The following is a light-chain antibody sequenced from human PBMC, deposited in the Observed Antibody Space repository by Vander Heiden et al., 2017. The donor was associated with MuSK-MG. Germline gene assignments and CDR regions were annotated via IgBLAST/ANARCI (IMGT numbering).Light chain of an antibody. Sequence: DIQMTQSPSSLSASVGDRVTITCRASQSISSYLNWYQQKPGKAPKLLIYAASSLQSGVPSRFSGSGSGTDFTPTISSLQPEDFATYYCQQSDSTPHTFGQGTKVEIK. CDR3: QQSDSTPHT. CDR1: QSISSY. CDR2: AAS. J-gene: IGKJ1*01. V-gene: IGKV1-39*01.